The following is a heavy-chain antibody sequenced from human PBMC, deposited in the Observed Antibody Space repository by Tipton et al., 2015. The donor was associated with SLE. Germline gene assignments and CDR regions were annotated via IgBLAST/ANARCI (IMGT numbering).Heavy chain of an antibody. CDR3: ARAKSAMGSYDT. D-gene: IGHD2-21*01. J-gene: IGHJ5*02. CDR1: GGSISSGRYY. CDR2: IYTSGSTNYNPSGGT. Sequence: TLSLTCTVSGGSISSGRYYWSWIRQPAGKGLEGIGQIYTSGSTNYNPSGGTNYNPSVKSRVTISVDTSNNQFSLRLDSVTDADTAIYFCARAKSAMGSYDTWGQGAQVTVSS. V-gene: IGHV4-61*09.